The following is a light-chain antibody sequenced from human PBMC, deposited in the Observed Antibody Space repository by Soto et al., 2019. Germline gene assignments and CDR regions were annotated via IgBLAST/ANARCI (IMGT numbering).Light chain of an antibody. CDR3: QQYGSSPRT. CDR1: QSVISNF. J-gene: IGKJ1*01. Sequence: EIVLTQSPGTLSLSPGDRDTLSCWASQSVISNFLAWYQHKPGQAPRLLIYGASSRATGIPGRFSGSGSGTDFTLTISRLEPEDFAVYYCQQYGSSPRTFGQGTKV. V-gene: IGKV3-20*01. CDR2: GAS.